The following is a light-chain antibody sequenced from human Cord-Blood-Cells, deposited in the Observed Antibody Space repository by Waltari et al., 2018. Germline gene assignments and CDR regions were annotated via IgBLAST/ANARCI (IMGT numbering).Light chain of an antibody. J-gene: IGKJ3*01. V-gene: IGKV1-33*01. CDR3: QQYDNLSIFT. CDR2: DAS. Sequence: DIHMTQSPSSLSASVGDRVTITCQASQDISNYLNWYQQKPGKAPKLLIYDASNLETGVPSRFSGSVSGTDFTYTISSLQPEDIATYYCQQYDNLSIFTFGPGTKVDIK. CDR1: QDISNY.